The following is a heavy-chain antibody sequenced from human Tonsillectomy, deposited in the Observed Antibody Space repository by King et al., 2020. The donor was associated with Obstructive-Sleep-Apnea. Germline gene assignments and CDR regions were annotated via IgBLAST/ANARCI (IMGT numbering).Heavy chain of an antibody. CDR2: ISSSSSTI. CDR3: ARSGYSSGWYVWFDP. J-gene: IGHJ5*02. CDR1: GFTFSSYS. D-gene: IGHD6-19*01. Sequence: QLVQSGGGLVQPGGSLRRSCAASGFTFSSYSMNWVRQAPGKGLEWGSYISSSSSTIYYADSVKGRFTISRDNAKNSLYLQMNSLRAEDTAVYYCARSGYSSGWYVWFDPWGQGTLVTVSS. V-gene: IGHV3-48*04.